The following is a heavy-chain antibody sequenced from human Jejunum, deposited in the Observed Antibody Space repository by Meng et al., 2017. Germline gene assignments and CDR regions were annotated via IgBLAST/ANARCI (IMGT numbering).Heavy chain of an antibody. V-gene: IGHV3-9*01. J-gene: IGHJ4*02. Sequence: SLKISCATSGFTFDHYALHWVRQAPGKGLEWVSGINWNSINVDYADSVKGRFTISRDKAKNSLYLQMNSLTLEDTAIYYCVKDIQGCCGPAFDYWGQGTLVTVSS. CDR3: VKDIQGCCGPAFDY. D-gene: IGHD2-21*01. CDR2: INWNSINV. CDR1: GFTFDHYA.